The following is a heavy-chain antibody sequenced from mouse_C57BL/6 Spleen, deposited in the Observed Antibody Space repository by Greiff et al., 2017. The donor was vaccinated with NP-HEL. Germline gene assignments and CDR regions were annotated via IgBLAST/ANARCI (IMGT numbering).Heavy chain of an antibody. V-gene: IGHV5-4*01. Sequence: EVHLVESGGGLVKPGGSLKLSCAASGFTFSSYAMSWVRQTPEKMLEWVATISDGGSSTYYLDNVKGRFTISRDNAKNNLYLQMSHLKSEDTAMYYCARSYDFDYWGQGTTLTVSS. CDR3: ARSYDFDY. D-gene: IGHD2-3*01. CDR1: GFTFSSYA. J-gene: IGHJ2*01. CDR2: ISDGGSST.